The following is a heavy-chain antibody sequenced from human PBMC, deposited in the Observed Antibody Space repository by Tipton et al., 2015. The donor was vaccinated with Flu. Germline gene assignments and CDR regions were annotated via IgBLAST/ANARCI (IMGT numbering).Heavy chain of an antibody. D-gene: IGHD3-22*01. CDR2: IYRSGST. V-gene: IGHV4-4*02. Sequence: TLSLTCAVSGGSISISNWWTWVRQSPGKGLEWIGEIYRSGSTNYNPSLKSRVTISVDNSNNQFSLKLSHVTAADTAVYYCARASDTSAYLAPLGYWGQGTLVTVSS. J-gene: IGHJ4*02. CDR1: GGSISISNW. CDR3: ARASDTSAYLAPLGY.